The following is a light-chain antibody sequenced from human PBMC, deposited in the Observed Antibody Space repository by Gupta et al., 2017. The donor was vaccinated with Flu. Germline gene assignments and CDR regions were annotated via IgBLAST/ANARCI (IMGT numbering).Light chain of an antibody. J-gene: IGKJ1*01. CDR3: QQYYGGPLT. Sequence: VIHQSPDLLAFSLDRGTIISCKSSRIRLYSSYNRNYLAWYQQKPGQPPKLLIYWASTRESGVPDRFSGSGSGTDFTLTISSLQAEDVAVYYCQQYYGGPLTFGQGTKVEVK. CDR1: RIRLYSSYNRNY. V-gene: IGKV4-1*01. CDR2: WAS.